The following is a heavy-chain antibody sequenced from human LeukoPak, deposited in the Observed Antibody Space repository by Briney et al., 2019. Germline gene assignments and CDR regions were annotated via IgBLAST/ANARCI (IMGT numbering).Heavy chain of an antibody. V-gene: IGHV3-48*03. D-gene: IGHD3-22*01. CDR2: ISSSGSTI. Sequence: PGGSLRLSCAASGFTFSSYEMNWVRQAPGEGLEWVSYISSSGSTIYYADSVKGRFTSSRDKAKNTLNLQMNSLRAEDTAVYYCARDLGQYYDTSDNWFDPWGQGTLVTVSS. CDR1: GFTFSSYE. CDR3: ARDLGQYYDTSDNWFDP. J-gene: IGHJ5*02.